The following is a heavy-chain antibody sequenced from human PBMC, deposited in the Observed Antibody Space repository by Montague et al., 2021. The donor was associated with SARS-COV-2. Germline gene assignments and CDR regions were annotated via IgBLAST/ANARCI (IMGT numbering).Heavy chain of an antibody. J-gene: IGHJ4*02. CDR2: LYYSGII. CDR1: GGSITSGGYY. CDR3: VSSLPGSQFQLDY. Sequence: TLSLTCSVSGGSITSGGYYWTWIRQRPGGDLEWLGYLYYSGIIHYSPSLKSRASFSLDTSKNQFSLKLTSATATDSALYFCVSSLPGSQFQLDYWGQGALVTVSS. V-gene: IGHV4-31*03.